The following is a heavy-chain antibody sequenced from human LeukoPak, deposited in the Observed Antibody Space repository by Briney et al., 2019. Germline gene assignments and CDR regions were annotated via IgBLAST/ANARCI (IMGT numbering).Heavy chain of an antibody. D-gene: IGHD3-22*01. V-gene: IGHV3-23*01. J-gene: IGHJ4*02. CDR2: ISGSGGST. CDR3: AKDIFLRYDSSGSYIDY. Sequence: GGSLRLSCAASGFTFSSYAMSWVRQAPGKGLEWVSAISGSGGSTYYADSVKGRFTISRDNSKNTLYLQMNSLRAEDTALYYCAKDIFLRYDSSGSYIDYWGQGTLVTVSS. CDR1: GFTFSSYA.